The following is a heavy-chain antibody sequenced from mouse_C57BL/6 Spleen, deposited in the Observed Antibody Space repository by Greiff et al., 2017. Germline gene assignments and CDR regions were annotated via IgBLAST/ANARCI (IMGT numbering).Heavy chain of an antibody. CDR2: IDPSDSYT. J-gene: IGHJ4*01. D-gene: IGHD1-2*01. V-gene: IGHV1-69*01. CDR3: ARGDYGDYNSMDY. CDR1: GYTFTSYW. Sequence: QVQLQQPGAELVMPGASVKLSCKASGYTFTSYWMHWVQQRPGQGLEWIGEIDPSDSYTNYNQKFKGKSTLTVDKSSSTAYMQLSSLTSADSAVYYCARGDYGDYNSMDYWGQGTSGTVSS.